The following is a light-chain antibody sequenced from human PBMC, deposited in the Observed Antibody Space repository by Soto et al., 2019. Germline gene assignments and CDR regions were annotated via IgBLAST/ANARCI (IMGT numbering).Light chain of an antibody. J-gene: IGLJ1*01. CDR2: EDN. CDR3: CSYAGSSTYA. V-gene: IGLV2-23*01. CDR1: SSDVGSYNL. Sequence: QSALTQPASVSGSPGQSITISCTGTSSDVGSYNLVSWYQQHPGKAPKLMIYEDNEWPSGVSNRFSGSKSGNTASLTISGLQAEDEADYYCCSYAGSSTYAFGTGTKLTVL.